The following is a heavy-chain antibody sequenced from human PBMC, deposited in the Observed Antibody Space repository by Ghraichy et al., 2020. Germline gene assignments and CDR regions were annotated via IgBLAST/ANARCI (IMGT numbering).Heavy chain of an antibody. V-gene: IGHV6-1*01. CDR1: GDSVSSNSAA. CDR3: ARDLVYCSGGSCTYYYYGMDV. J-gene: IGHJ6*02. D-gene: IGHD2-15*01. CDR2: TYYRSKWYN. Sequence: SQTLSLTCAISGDSVSSNSAAWNWIRQSPSRGLEWLGRTYYRSKWYNDYAVSVKSRITINPDTSKNQFSLQLNSVTPEDTAVYYCARDLVYCSGGSCTYYYYGMDVWGQGTTVTVSS.